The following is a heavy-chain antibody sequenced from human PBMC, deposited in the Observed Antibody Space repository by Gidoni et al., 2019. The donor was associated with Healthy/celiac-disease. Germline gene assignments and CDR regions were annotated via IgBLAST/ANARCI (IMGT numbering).Heavy chain of an antibody. CDR2: ST. D-gene: IGHD2-2*01. V-gene: IGHV4-39*01. Sequence: STYYNPSLKSRVTISVDTSKNQFSLKLSSVTAADTAVYYCARRHALNWFDPWGQGTLVTVSS. J-gene: IGHJ5*02. CDR3: ARRHALNWFDP.